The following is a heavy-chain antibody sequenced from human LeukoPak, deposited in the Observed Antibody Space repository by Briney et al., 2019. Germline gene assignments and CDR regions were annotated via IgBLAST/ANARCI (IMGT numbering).Heavy chain of an antibody. Sequence: GGSLRLSCAASGFTFSSYSMNWVRQAPGKGLEWVSTVTGSDDRTYYVDSVKGRFTISRDYSKNTLHLQMNSLRVEDTAIYYCAKGPHVGSGYHPDYWGQGNLVTVSS. D-gene: IGHD3-22*01. CDR2: VTGSDDRT. CDR1: GFTFSSYS. CDR3: AKGPHVGSGYHPDY. V-gene: IGHV3-23*01. J-gene: IGHJ4*02.